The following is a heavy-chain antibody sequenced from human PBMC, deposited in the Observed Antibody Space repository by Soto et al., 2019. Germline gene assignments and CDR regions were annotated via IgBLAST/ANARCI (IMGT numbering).Heavy chain of an antibody. V-gene: IGHV3-23*01. CDR2: ISGSGADT. CDR3: AKRGEMVVVKYYYYYMDV. D-gene: IGHD2-2*01. Sequence: PGGSLRLSCAASGFTFRTYAMSWVRQAPGKGLEWVSGISGSGADTYYADFVKGRFTISRDNSKNTLYLQMNSLRAEDTAVYYCAKRGEMVVVKYYYYYMDVWGKGTTVTVSS. J-gene: IGHJ6*03. CDR1: GFTFRTYA.